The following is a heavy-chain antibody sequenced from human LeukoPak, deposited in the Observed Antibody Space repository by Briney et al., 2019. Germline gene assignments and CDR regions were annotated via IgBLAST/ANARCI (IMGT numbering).Heavy chain of an antibody. CDR1: GDSISSYY. CDR3: ARDWDVGSYYFDY. J-gene: IGHJ4*02. Sequence: SETLSLTCTVSGDSISSYYWSWIRQPAGKGLEWIGRIYNSGSTNYNPSLKSRVTMSADTSKNQFSLNLSSVTAADTAIYYCARDWDVGSYYFDYWGQGILVTVSS. D-gene: IGHD1-26*01. CDR2: IYNSGST. V-gene: IGHV4-4*07.